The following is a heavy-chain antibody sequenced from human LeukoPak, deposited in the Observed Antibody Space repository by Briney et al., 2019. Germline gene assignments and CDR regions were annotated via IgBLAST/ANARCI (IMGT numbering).Heavy chain of an antibody. CDR3: ARGHIYYDFWSGYFWFDP. J-gene: IGHJ5*02. CDR1: GGSFSGYY. Sequence: PSETLSLTCAVYGGSFSGYYWSWIRQPPGKGLEWIGEINHSGSTNYNPSLKSRVTISVDTSKNQFSLKLSSVTAADTAVYYFARGHIYYDFWSGYFWFDPWGQGTLVTVSS. V-gene: IGHV4-34*01. CDR2: INHSGST. D-gene: IGHD3-3*01.